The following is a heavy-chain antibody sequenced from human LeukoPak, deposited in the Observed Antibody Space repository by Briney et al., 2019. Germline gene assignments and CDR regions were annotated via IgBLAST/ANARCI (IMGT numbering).Heavy chain of an antibody. V-gene: IGHV3-7*01. CDR1: GLTLSRFW. J-gene: IGHJ4*02. Sequence: HPGGSLRLSCAASGLTLSRFWMSWVRQAPGKGLEWVANINENGNEKYYVDSVKGRFTVSRDNAKNSLYLQMNSLRAEDTAVYYCARAGDGTAARDYWGQGTLVTVSS. CDR2: INENGNEK. D-gene: IGHD2-15*01. CDR3: ARAGDGTAARDY.